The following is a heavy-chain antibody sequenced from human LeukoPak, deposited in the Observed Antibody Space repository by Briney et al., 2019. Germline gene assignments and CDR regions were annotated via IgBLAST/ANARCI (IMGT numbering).Heavy chain of an antibody. V-gene: IGHV4-59*01. Sequence: SETLSLTCTVSGGSISSYYWSWIRQPPGKGLEWIGYIYYSGRTNYNPSLKSRVTISVDTSKNQFSLKLSSVTAADTAVYYCARVGYYYYYMDVWGKGTTVTISS. J-gene: IGHJ6*03. CDR2: IYYSGRT. CDR1: GGSISSYY. CDR3: ARVGYYYYYMDV.